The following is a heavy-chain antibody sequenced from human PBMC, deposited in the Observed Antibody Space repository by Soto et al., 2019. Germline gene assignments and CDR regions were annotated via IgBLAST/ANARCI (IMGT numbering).Heavy chain of an antibody. V-gene: IGHV1-69*06. CDR2: IIPIFGTA. Sequence: GASVKVSCKASGGTFSSYAISWVRQAPGQGLEWMGGIIPIFGTANYAQKFQGRVTITADKSTSTAYMGPSSLRSEDTAVYYCASKPYYFWSDRRGSYYYGMDVWGQGTTVTVSS. CDR3: ASKPYYFWSDRRGSYYYGMDV. CDR1: GGTFSSYA. J-gene: IGHJ6*02. D-gene: IGHD3-3*01.